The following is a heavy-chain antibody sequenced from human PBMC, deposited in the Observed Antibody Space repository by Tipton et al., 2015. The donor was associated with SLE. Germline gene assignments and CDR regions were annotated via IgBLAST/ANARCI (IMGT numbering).Heavy chain of an antibody. CDR1: GGSITSYY. CDR2: IYYSGSA. V-gene: IGHV4-59*12. J-gene: IGHJ4*02. D-gene: IGHD3-3*01. CDR3: ARADPLRFDS. Sequence: TLSLTCTVSGGSITSYYWSWIRQPPGKGLEWIGYIYYSGSANYNPSFKSRVTMSVDTSKKQFSLKLNSVTAADTAVYYCARADPLRFDSWGQGILVTVSS.